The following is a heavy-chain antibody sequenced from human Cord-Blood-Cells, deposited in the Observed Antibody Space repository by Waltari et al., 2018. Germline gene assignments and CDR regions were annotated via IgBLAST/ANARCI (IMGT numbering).Heavy chain of an antibody. CDR1: GGSFSGYY. CDR3: ARGVMGSSSTIDY. CDR2: INHSGST. J-gene: IGHJ4*02. Sequence: QVQLQQWGAGLLKPSETLSLTCAVYGGSFSGYYWSWIRQPPGKGLEWIGEINHSGSTNYNPSLKSRVTISVDTSKNQFSLKLSSVTAADTAVYYCARGVMGSSSTIDYWGQGTLVTVSS. V-gene: IGHV4-34*01. D-gene: IGHD6-6*01.